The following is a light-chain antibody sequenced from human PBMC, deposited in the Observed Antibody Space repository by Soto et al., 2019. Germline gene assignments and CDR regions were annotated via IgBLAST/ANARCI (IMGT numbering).Light chain of an antibody. V-gene: IGKV4-1*01. CDR2: WAS. CDR1: QSLLDGSNNKDY. Sequence: DIVMTQSPDSLTVSLGERATINCKSSQSLLDGSNNKDYLAWYQQKPGQPPKLLIYWASTRESGVPDRYSGSGSGTDFTLTIRSLQAEDVAVYYCQQYYSPPYTFGQGTKVEIK. J-gene: IGKJ2*01. CDR3: QQYYSPPYT.